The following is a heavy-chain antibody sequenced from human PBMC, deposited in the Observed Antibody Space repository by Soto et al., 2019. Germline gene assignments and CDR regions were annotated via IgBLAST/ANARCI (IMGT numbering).Heavy chain of an antibody. D-gene: IGHD6-19*01. Sequence: XGTRSISRTLSGCSIRISSYSLACVRQPPGKGLEWIGSIYYSGSTYYNPSLKSRVTISVDTSKNQFSLKLSSVTAADTAVYYCARAPLAVAGTSPWYFDYRGQGTLCTVSS. V-gene: IGHV4-39*01. J-gene: IGHJ4*02. CDR1: GCSIRISSYS. CDR2: IYYSGST. CDR3: ARAPLAVAGTSPWYFDY.